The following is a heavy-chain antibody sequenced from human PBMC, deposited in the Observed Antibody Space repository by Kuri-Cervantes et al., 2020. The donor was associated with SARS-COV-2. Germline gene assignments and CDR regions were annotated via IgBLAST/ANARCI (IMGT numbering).Heavy chain of an antibody. J-gene: IGHJ2*01. CDR2: IDWDDDK. V-gene: IGHV2-70*11. Sequence: TLSLTCTVSGGSISSYYWSWIRQPPGKALEWLARIDWDDDKYYSTSLKTRLTISKDTSKNQVVLTMTNMDPVDTATYYCARMETGYWYFDLWGRGTLVTVSS. CDR1: GGSISSYY. D-gene: IGHD1-1*01. CDR3: ARMETGYWYFDL.